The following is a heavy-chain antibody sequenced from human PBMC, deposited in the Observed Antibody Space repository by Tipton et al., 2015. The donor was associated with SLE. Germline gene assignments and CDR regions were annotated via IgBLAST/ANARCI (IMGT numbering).Heavy chain of an antibody. CDR2: IYYSGST. D-gene: IGHD3-3*01. CDR1: GGSISSHY. V-gene: IGHV4-59*11. CDR3: ARGVSIYYDFWSGPWDAFDI. J-gene: IGHJ3*02. Sequence: TLSLTCTVSGGSISSHYWSWIRQPPGKGLEWIGYIYYSGSTNYNPSLKSRVTISVDTSKNQFSLKLSSVTAADTAVYYCARGVSIYYDFWSGPWDAFDIWGQGTMVTVSS.